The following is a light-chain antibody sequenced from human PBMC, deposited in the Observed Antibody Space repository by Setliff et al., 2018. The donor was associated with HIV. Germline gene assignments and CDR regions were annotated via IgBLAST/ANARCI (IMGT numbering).Light chain of an antibody. CDR2: EVS. CDR3: SSYTSSSTLEV. CDR1: SSDVGGYSH. Sequence: QSVLSQPASVSGSPGQSITISCTGTSSDVGGYSHVSWYQQHPGKAPKLMIYEVSNRPSGVSNRFSGSKSGNTASLTISGLQAEDEADYYCSSYTSSSTLEVFGTGTKATVL. J-gene: IGLJ1*01. V-gene: IGLV2-14*01.